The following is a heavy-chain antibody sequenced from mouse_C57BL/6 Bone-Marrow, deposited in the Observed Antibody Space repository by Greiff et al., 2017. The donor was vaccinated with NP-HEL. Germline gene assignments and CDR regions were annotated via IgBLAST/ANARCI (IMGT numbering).Heavy chain of an antibody. Sequence: QVHVKQPGAELVKPGASVKLSCKASGYTFTSYWMQWVKQRPGQGLEWIGEIDPSDSYTNYNQKFKGKATLTVDTSSSTAYMQLSSLTSEDSAVYYCARGGTTVVNYAMDYWGQGTSVTVSS. CDR1: GYTFTSYW. J-gene: IGHJ4*01. CDR2: IDPSDSYT. V-gene: IGHV1-50*01. CDR3: ARGGTTVVNYAMDY. D-gene: IGHD1-1*01.